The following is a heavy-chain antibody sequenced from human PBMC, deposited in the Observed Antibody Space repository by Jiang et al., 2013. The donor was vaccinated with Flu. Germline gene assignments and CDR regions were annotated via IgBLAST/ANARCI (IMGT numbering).Heavy chain of an antibody. CDR1: RGYISSDRAW. V-gene: IGHV4-4*02. D-gene: IGHD2-15*01. J-gene: IGHJ4*02. Sequence: VQLVESGPGLVKPSETLSLTCGVSRGYISSDRAWWSWVRQSPGKGLEWIGEIFHSGNTNYNPSLKSRVTISIDKSNDQFSLKLSSVTAADTAVYYCAKNAAYCLDYWGQGVLVTVSS. CDR3: AKNAAYCLDY. CDR2: IFHSGNT.